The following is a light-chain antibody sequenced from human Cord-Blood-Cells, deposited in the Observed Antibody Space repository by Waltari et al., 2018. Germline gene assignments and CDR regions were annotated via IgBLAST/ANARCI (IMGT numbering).Light chain of an antibody. CDR2: DAS. CDR1: QDLNNY. CDR3: QQYDNLPLT. Sequence: DIQMTHSPTSLVAFGGSLVPITCQAHQDLNNYLNWYQQKPGQAPKRLIYDASNLETGVPSRFSGSGSGTDFTFTISSLEPEDIATYYCQQYDNLPLTFGGGTKVEIK. V-gene: IGKV1-33*01. J-gene: IGKJ4*01.